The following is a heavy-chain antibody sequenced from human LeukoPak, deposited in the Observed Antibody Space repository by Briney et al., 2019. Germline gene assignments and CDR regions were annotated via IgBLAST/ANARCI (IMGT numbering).Heavy chain of an antibody. J-gene: IGHJ4*02. CDR3: ARSHGGYDYVWGSYPYYFDY. CDR2: MYYSGST. CDR1: GGSISSSNYY. V-gene: IGHV4-39*07. Sequence: SETLSLTCTVSGGSISSSNYYWGWIRQPPGKRLEWIGNMYYSGSTYYNPSIKSRVTISVDTSKNHFSLKLRSVTAADTAVYYCARSHGGYDYVWGSYPYYFDYWGQGTLVTVSS. D-gene: IGHD3-16*01.